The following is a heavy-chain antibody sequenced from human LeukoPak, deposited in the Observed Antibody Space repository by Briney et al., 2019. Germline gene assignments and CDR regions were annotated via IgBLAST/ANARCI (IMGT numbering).Heavy chain of an antibody. D-gene: IGHD3-16*01. CDR3: ARDWGIGTTKYNAFDM. V-gene: IGHV4-59*01. CDR2: ISYGGST. J-gene: IGHJ3*02. Sequence: SETLSLTCTVSGDSMRDYSWSWIRRAPGKGLEWIGSISYGGSTNYNPPLKSRVAISVDTSQSRFSLNVMSLTAADTAVYYCARDWGIGTTKYNAFDMWGQGTMVTVSS. CDR1: GDSMRDYS.